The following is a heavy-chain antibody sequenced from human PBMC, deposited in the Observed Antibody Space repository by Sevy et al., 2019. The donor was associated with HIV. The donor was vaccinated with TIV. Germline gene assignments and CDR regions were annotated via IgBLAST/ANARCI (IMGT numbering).Heavy chain of an antibody. Sequence: GGSLRLSCAASGFTFSSYAMSWVRQAPGKGLEWVSTISGSGGNTFYADSVKGRFTIPRDNSKNTLYLQMNSLRAEDTAVYYCAKDDNYAIDYWGQGTLVTVSS. D-gene: IGHD5-18*01. CDR1: GFTFSSYA. CDR3: AKDDNYAIDY. J-gene: IGHJ4*02. V-gene: IGHV3-23*01. CDR2: ISGSGGNT.